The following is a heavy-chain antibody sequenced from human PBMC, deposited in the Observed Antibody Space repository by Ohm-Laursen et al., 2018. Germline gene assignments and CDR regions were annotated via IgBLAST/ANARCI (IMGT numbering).Heavy chain of an antibody. CDR1: GFAFNGYE. Sequence: SLRLSCAASGFAFNGYEMNWVRQAPGKGLEWISYISNSGSTSYYADSVKGRFTISRDNAKNSLYLQMNSLRAEDTALYYCAKDSSGGYYGMHVWGQGTTVTVSS. CDR2: ISNSGSTS. J-gene: IGHJ6*02. CDR3: AKDSSGGYYGMHV. D-gene: IGHD3-10*01. V-gene: IGHV3-48*03.